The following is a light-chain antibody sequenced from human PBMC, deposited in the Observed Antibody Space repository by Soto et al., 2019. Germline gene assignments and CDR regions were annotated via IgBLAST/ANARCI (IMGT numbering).Light chain of an antibody. J-gene: IGKJ1*01. V-gene: IGKV1-9*01. Sequence: IQLTQSQSSLSASVRDRVTITCRASQGISSYLAWYQQKPGKSPKLLIYAASTLQSGVPSRFSRSGSGTDFTLTISSLQPEDFATDYGQQLNSYPWTFGQGTKVDIK. CDR3: QQLNSYPWT. CDR1: QGISSY. CDR2: AAS.